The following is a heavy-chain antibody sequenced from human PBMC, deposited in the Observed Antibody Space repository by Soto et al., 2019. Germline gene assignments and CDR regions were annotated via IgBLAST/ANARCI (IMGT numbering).Heavy chain of an antibody. V-gene: IGHV1-3*01. CDR3: ARGGYCIGTRCPGRFDP. CDR1: GYTFTSYA. CDR2: INGRDGNA. D-gene: IGHD2-2*01. Sequence: GASVKVSCKASGYTFTSYARHWVRQAPGQRLEWMGWINGRDGNAEYSQDFQGRVTISIDTSASTAYMELSSLRSEDTAVYYCARGGYCIGTRCPGRFDPWGQGTLVTVSS. J-gene: IGHJ5*02.